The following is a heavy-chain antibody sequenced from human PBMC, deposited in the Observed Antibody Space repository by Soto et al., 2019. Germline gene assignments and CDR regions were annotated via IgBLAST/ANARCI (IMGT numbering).Heavy chain of an antibody. V-gene: IGHV3-33*01. CDR2: IWYDGSNK. CDR1: GFTFSSYG. CDR3: ARDIAAEGWFEP. Sequence: QVQLVESGGGVVQPGMSLRLSCAASGFTFSSYGMHWVRQAPCKGLAWVAVIWYDGSNKYYADSVKGRFTISRDNSKNTLYLQMNSMRAEDTAVYYCARDIAAEGWFEPWGQGTLVTVSS. D-gene: IGHD6-13*01. J-gene: IGHJ5*02.